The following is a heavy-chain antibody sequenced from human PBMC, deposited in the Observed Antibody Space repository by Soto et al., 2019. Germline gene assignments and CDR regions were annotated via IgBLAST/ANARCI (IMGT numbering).Heavy chain of an antibody. CDR2: TRNKAKSYTT. CDR1: GFTFSDHY. D-gene: IGHD1-26*01. V-gene: IGHV3-72*01. J-gene: IGHJ4*02. Sequence: EVQLVESGGGLVQPGGSLRLSCAASGFTFSDHYMDWVRQAPGKGLEWVGRTRNKAKSYTTDYVASVKGRFTISRDDSKNSQYLQMNSLKTEDTAVYYCARGRWSGTYPFDYWGQGTLVTVSS. CDR3: ARGRWSGTYPFDY.